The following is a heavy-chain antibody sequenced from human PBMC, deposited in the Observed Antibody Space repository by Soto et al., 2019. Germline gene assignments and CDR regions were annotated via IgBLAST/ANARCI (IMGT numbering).Heavy chain of an antibody. CDR1: GFTFVSYS. CDR3: ASDLHRYRVGDY. D-gene: IGHD1-26*01. V-gene: IGHV3-48*02. J-gene: IGHJ4*01. CDR2: ISSRSETI. Sequence: GGSLRLSCTASGFTFVSYSMNWVRQSPGQGLEWVSYISSRSETIYYADSVKGRFTVSRDNSRDSLYLQMNNPRDDDTAVYYCASDLHRYRVGDYWGHGARVTVSS.